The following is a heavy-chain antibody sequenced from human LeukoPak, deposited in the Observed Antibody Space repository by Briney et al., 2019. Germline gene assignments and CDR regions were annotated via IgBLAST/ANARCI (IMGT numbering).Heavy chain of an antibody. CDR2: INPNSGGT. D-gene: IGHD1-20*01. CDR3: ARDRYAYHNITGILSCWFDP. Sequence: ASVKVSCKASGYTFTGYYMHWVRQAPGQGLEWMGWINPNSGGTNYAQKFQGRVTMTRDTSISTAYMELSRLRSDDTAVYYCARDRYAYHNITGILSCWFDPWGQGTLVTVSS. V-gene: IGHV1-2*02. J-gene: IGHJ5*02. CDR1: GYTFTGYY.